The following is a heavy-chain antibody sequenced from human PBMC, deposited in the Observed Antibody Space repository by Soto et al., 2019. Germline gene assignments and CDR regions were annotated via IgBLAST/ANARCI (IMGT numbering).Heavy chain of an antibody. CDR2: IKSKTDGGTT. Sequence: GGSLRLPCAASGFTFSNAWMSWVRQAPGKGLEWVGRIKSKTDGGTTDYAAPVKGRFTISRDDSKNTLYLQMNSLKTEDTAVYYCTTLDTAMVESYYYGMDVWGQGTTVTVSS. CDR3: TTLDTAMVESYYYGMDV. V-gene: IGHV3-15*01. D-gene: IGHD5-18*01. J-gene: IGHJ6*02. CDR1: GFTFSNAW.